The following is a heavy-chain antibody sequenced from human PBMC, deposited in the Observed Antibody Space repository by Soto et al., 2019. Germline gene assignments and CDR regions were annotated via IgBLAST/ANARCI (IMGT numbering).Heavy chain of an antibody. Sequence: HPGGSLRLSCAASGFTFSSYAMSWVRQAPGKGLEWVSAISGSGGSTYYADSVKGRFTISRDNSKNKLYLQMNSLRAEDTSVYYCAREPLYYYDSSGYYLVYWGQGTLVTVSS. V-gene: IGHV3-23*01. CDR1: GFTFSSYA. D-gene: IGHD3-22*01. CDR2: ISGSGGST. J-gene: IGHJ4*02. CDR3: AREPLYYYDSSGYYLVY.